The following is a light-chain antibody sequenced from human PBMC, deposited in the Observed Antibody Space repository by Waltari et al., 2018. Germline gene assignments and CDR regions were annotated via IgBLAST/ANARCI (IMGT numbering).Light chain of an antibody. J-gene: IGLJ3*02. CDR2: YKPDPGN. Sequence: QAVLTQPSSLSASAGASASLTCTLRSGINVGTFGIFWYQQKPGSPPRYLLNYKPDPGNQRGSGVPSRFSGSKDASANGGILLVSGLQSDDEADYYCMIWHGSAWVFGGGTKLTVL. CDR1: SGINVGTFG. V-gene: IGLV5-45*03. CDR3: MIWHGSAWV.